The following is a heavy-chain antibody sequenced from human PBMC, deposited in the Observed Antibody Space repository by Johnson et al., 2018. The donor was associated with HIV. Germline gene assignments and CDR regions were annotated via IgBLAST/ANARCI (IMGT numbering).Heavy chain of an antibody. D-gene: IGHD1-1*01. CDR3: ARGDGYRRAFDI. CDR2: ISGSGNSI. Sequence: QVQLVESGGDLVKPGGSLRLSCAASGFIFSDYCMSWIRQAPGKGLEWVSYISGSGNSIYYADSVKGRFTISRDNAKNSLYLQMNSLRAEDTAVYYCARGDGYRRAFDIWGQGTMVTVSS. V-gene: IGHV3-11*04. J-gene: IGHJ3*02. CDR1: GFIFSDYC.